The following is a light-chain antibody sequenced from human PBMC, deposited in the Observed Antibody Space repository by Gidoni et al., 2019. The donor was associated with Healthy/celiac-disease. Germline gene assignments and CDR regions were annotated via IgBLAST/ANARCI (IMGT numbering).Light chain of an antibody. CDR1: QSVSSSY. J-gene: IGKJ3*01. V-gene: IGKV3-20*01. CDR2: GAS. CDR3: QQYGSSLFT. Sequence: EIVLTQSPGTLSLSPGERATLSCRASQSVSSSYLAWYQQKPGQAPRLLIYGASSRATGIPDRFSGSGSGTDFTLTISRNPPEDFAVYYCQQYGSSLFTFGPGTKVDIK.